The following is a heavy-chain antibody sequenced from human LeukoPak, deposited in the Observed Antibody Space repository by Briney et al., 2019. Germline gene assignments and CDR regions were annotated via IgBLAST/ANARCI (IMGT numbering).Heavy chain of an antibody. J-gene: IGHJ3*02. CDR1: GFTFSSYA. CDR3: AKDQGDYVWGTIVYDAFDI. V-gene: IGHV3-23*01. Sequence: GGSLRLSCAASGFTFSSYAMSWVRQAPGKGLEWVSSIGGSAIGDSVSSTYYADSVKGRFTISRDNSKNTLYLQMNSLRAEDTAVYYCAKDQGDYVWGTIVYDAFDIWGQGTMVTVSS. D-gene: IGHD3-16*01. CDR2: IGGSAIGDSVSST.